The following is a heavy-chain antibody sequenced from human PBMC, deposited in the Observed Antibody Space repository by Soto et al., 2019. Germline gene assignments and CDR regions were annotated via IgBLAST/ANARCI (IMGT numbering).Heavy chain of an antibody. CDR1: GGTFSSYA. D-gene: IGHD4-17*01. CDR2: IIPIFGTA. V-gene: IGHV1-69*13. Sequence: SVKVSCKASGGTFSSYAISWVRQAPGQGLGWMGGIIPIFGTANYAQKFQGRVTITADESTSTAYMELSSLRSEDTAVYYCAREVATVTPGGYGMDVWGQGTTVTVSS. J-gene: IGHJ6*02. CDR3: AREVATVTPGGYGMDV.